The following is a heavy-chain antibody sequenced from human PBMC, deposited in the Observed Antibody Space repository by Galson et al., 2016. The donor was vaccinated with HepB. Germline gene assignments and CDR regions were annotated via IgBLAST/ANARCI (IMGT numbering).Heavy chain of an antibody. Sequence: SLRLSCAASGFTFSDYAMNWVRQAPAKGLEWVSSISDHGFGTYYADSVKGRFTISRDNSKNTLFLQMNSLSAEDTAVYYCARRPRDTGGYGIDYWGPGTPVTGSS. CDR1: GFTFSDYA. D-gene: IGHD2-8*02. CDR3: ARRPRDTGGYGIDY. J-gene: IGHJ4*02. CDR2: ISDHGFGT. V-gene: IGHV3-23*01.